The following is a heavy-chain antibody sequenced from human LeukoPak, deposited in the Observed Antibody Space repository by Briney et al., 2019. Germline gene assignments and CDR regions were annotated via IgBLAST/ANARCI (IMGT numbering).Heavy chain of an antibody. D-gene: IGHD1-26*01. Sequence: ASVKVSCKASGYTFTSYYMHWVRQAPGQGLEWMGIINPSSGSTSYAQKFQGRVTMTRDTSTSTVYMELSSLRSEDTAVYYCARSRIEVATALTDPFDIWGQGTMVTVSS. CDR1: GYTFTSYY. V-gene: IGHV1-46*01. CDR2: INPSSGST. J-gene: IGHJ3*02. CDR3: ARSRIEVATALTDPFDI.